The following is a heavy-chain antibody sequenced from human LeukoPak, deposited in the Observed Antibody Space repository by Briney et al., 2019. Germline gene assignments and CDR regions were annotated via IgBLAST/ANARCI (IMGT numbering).Heavy chain of an antibody. Sequence: SETLSLTCTVSGGSISSGSYDWSWIRQPAGKGLEWIGRIYTSGSTNYNPSLKSRVTISVDTSKNQFSLKLSSVTAADTAVYYCARDLIQLWLGGYYYYMDVWGKGTAVTVSS. D-gene: IGHD5-18*01. J-gene: IGHJ6*03. CDR3: ARDLIQLWLGGYYYYMDV. V-gene: IGHV4-61*02. CDR2: IYTSGST. CDR1: GGSISSGSYD.